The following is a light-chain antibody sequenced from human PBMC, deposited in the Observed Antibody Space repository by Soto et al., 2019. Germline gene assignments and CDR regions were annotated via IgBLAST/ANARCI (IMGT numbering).Light chain of an antibody. V-gene: IGKV1-39*01. J-gene: IGKJ4*01. CDR3: QQTYRTPLT. Sequence: DIQMTQSPSSLSASVGDRVTITCRAGQYIGRYLNWYQQKPGKAPKLLIYAASSLHSGVPSRFSGSGSGTDFTLTISSLQPEDFATYSCQQTYRTPLTFGGGTKLDIK. CDR2: AAS. CDR1: QYIGRY.